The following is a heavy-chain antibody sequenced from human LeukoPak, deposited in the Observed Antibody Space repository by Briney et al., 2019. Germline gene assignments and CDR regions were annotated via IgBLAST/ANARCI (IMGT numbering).Heavy chain of an antibody. V-gene: IGHV4-39*07. Sequence: SETLSLTRTVSGGSISSSSYYWGWIRQPPGKGLEWIGIINYSGSTYCNPSLESRVTISVDTSKNQFSLKLSSVTAADTAVYYCAREEMIVVVPAAMPGWFDPWGQGTLVTVSS. D-gene: IGHD2-2*01. J-gene: IGHJ5*02. CDR2: INYSGST. CDR1: GGSISSSSYY. CDR3: AREEMIVVVPAAMPGWFDP.